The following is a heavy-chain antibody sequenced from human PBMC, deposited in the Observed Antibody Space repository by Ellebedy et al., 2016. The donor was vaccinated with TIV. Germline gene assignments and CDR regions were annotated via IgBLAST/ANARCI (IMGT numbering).Heavy chain of an antibody. CDR1: GFTFSSHS. V-gene: IGHV3-48*02. J-gene: IGHJ4*02. Sequence: GESLKISXVASGFTFSSHSMNWVRQAPGKGLEWLSYISSGGVTIHYADSVEGRFTISRDTAKNSLYLQMNSLRDEDTALYYCARDGPYFPMGGPPPSFDFWGQGTLVTVSS. CDR3: ARDGPYFPMGGPPPSFDF. CDR2: ISSGGVTI. D-gene: IGHD3-9*01.